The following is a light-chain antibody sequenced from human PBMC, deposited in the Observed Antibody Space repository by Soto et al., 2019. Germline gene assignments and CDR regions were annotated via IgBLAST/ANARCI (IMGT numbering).Light chain of an antibody. CDR2: LNSDGSH. V-gene: IGLV4-69*01. CDR1: SGHSSYA. J-gene: IGLJ1*01. CDR3: QTWGTGIHV. Sequence: QPVLTQSPSASASLGASVKLTCTLRSGHSSYAIAWHQQQPEKGPRYLMKLNSDGSHSKGDGIPDRFSGSSSGAERYLIISSLQSEDDADYYCQTWGTGIHVFGTGTKLTVL.